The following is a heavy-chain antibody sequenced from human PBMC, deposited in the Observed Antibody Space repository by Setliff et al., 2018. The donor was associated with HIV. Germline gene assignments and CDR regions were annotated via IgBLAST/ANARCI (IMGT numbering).Heavy chain of an antibody. CDR1: GGFFSGYY. Sequence: PSETLSLTCAVYGGFFSGYYWSWIRQPPGEGLEWIGEVNYSGNTNYNPSLKTRVNISVDTSKNQFSLNLRSVSAADTALYYCARDRWFGENDAFDIWGQGTMVTVSS. CDR2: VNYSGNT. CDR3: ARDRWFGENDAFDI. D-gene: IGHD3-10*01. V-gene: IGHV4-34*01. J-gene: IGHJ3*02.